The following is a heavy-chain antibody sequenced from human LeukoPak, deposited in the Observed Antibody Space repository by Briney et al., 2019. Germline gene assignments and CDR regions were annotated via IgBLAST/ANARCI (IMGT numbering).Heavy chain of an antibody. CDR2: ISWNSGSI. CDR3: AIQVGDYTGFDY. J-gene: IGHJ4*02. D-gene: IGHD4-17*01. V-gene: IGHV3-9*03. Sequence: GGSLRLSCAASGLTFSNYNMNWVRQAPGKGLEWVSGISWNSGSIGYADSVKGRFTISRDNAKNSLYLQMNSLRAEDMALYYCAIQVGDYTGFDYWGQGTLVTVSS. CDR1: GLTFSNYN.